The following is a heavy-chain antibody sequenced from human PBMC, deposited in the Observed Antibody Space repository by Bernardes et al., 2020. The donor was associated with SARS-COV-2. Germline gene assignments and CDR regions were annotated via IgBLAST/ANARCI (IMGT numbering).Heavy chain of an antibody. D-gene: IGHD3-22*01. CDR3: AKGSGYRSYYFDS. V-gene: IGHV3-7*03. Sequence: GGSLRLSCAASGFTFSSYWMSWVRQAPGKGLEWVANIKQDGSEKYYVDSVKGRFTISRDNAKNSLYLQMNSLRAEDTAVYYCAKGSGYRSYYFDSWGQGTLVTVSS. CDR1: GFTFSSYW. J-gene: IGHJ4*02. CDR2: IKQDGSEK.